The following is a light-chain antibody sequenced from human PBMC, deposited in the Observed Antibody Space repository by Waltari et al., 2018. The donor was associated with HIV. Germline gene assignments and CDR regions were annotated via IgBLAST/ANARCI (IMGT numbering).Light chain of an antibody. Sequence: IVMTQTPLSLSVTPGQPASISCTSRESLLHRDGKTYLFCYLQKAGQPPQLLIFEVSTRFSGVPDRFSGSGSGTDFTLRISRVEAGDVGIYYCMQSMKLPLTFGQGTRLDIK. CDR1: ESLLHRDGKTY. CDR2: EVS. CDR3: MQSMKLPLT. J-gene: IGKJ5*01. V-gene: IGKV2D-29*01.